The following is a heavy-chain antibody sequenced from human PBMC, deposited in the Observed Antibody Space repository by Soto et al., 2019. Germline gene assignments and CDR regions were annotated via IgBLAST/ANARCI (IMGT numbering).Heavy chain of an antibody. Sequence: SETLSITCAVYGGTFSGYYWSLIRQPPGKGLEWIGEINHSGSTNYNPSLKSRVTLSVDTSKNQFSLKLSSVTAAETAVYYCARQWRIAVADYYYYYGTDVWGQGTTVTVSS. CDR3: ARQWRIAVADYYYYYGTDV. CDR2: INHSGST. J-gene: IGHJ6*02. V-gene: IGHV4-34*01. CDR1: GGTFSGYY. D-gene: IGHD6-19*01.